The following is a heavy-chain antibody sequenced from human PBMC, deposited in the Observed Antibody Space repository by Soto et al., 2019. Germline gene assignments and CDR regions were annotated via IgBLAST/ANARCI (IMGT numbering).Heavy chain of an antibody. V-gene: IGHV1-2*02. D-gene: IGHD6-6*01. CDR1: GYTFTGYY. J-gene: IGHJ4*02. Sequence: QVQLVQSGAEVKKPGASVKVSCKASGYTFTGYYMHWVRQAPGQGLEWMGWINPNSGATNSAQKFQGRVTMTRDTSISAAYMELSRLRSDDTAVYYCATARVPGSSSPEGLDYWGQGTLVTVSS. CDR3: ATARVPGSSSPEGLDY. CDR2: INPNSGAT.